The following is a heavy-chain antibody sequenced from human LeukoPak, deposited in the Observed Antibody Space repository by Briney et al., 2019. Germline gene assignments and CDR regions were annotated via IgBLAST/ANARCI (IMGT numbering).Heavy chain of an antibody. D-gene: IGHD3-22*01. Sequence: PGGSLRLSCAASGFTFSDYYMSWIRQAPGKGLKWVSYISSSGSTIYYADSVKGRFTISRDSAKNSLYLQMNSLRAEDTAVYYCARDSGYYDSSGYSNFDYWGQGTLVTVSS. J-gene: IGHJ4*02. CDR1: GFTFSDYY. CDR2: ISSSGSTI. CDR3: ARDSGYYDSSGYSNFDY. V-gene: IGHV3-11*04.